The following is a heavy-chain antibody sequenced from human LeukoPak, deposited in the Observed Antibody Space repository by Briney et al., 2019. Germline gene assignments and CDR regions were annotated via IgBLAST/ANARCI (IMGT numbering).Heavy chain of an antibody. CDR3: AKDLEAFCSTSCPLIDY. CDR2: IRYDGSNK. Sequence: GGSLRLSCAASGFTFSSYGMHWVRQAPGKGLEWVAFIRYDGSNKYYADSVKGRFTISRDNSKNTLYLQMNSLRAGDTAVYYCAKDLEAFCSTSCPLIDYWGQGTLVTVSS. D-gene: IGHD2-2*01. J-gene: IGHJ4*02. V-gene: IGHV3-30*02. CDR1: GFTFSSYG.